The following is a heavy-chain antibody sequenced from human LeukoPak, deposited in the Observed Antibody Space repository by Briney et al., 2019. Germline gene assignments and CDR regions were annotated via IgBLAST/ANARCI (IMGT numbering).Heavy chain of an antibody. CDR2: INSDGSST. CDR1: GFTFSSYW. J-gene: IGHJ5*02. V-gene: IGHV3-74*01. CDR3: AKEGSQYASSWFDH. Sequence: GGSLRLSCAASGFTFSSYWMHWVRQAPGKGLVWVSRINSDGSSTSYADSVKGRFTISRDSSTNRLYLQMDSLRTEDTAVYYCAKEGSQYASSWFDHWGQGTLVTVSS. D-gene: IGHD2-2*01.